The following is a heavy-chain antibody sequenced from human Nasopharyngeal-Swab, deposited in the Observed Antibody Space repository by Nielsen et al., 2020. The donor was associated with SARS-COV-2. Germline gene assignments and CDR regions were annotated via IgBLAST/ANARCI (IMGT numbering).Heavy chain of an antibody. D-gene: IGHD2-15*01. CDR1: GFTFGDSA. Sequence: GESLKISCAASGFTFGDSAIHWVRQASGKGLEWVGRIRSKGNNYATAYAASVKGRFTIFRDDPTNTAFLQMNSLKTKDTAVYYCTRCGGGCYSGRDYWGQGTLVTVSS. CDR3: TRCGGGCYSGRDY. CDR2: IRSKGNNYAT. V-gene: IGHV3-73*01. J-gene: IGHJ4*02.